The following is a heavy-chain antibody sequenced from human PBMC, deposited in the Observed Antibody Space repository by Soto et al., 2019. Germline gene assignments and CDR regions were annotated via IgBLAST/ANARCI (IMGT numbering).Heavy chain of an antibody. V-gene: IGHV2-5*02. J-gene: IGHJ4*02. D-gene: IGHD1-26*01. CDR1: GFSLTTNGVG. CDR3: AHTVARGTYWETFNY. Sequence: QITLKESGPTLVKPTQTLTLTCTVSGFSLTTNGVGVGWFRQPPGKALEWRALIYRDDDKRYRQSLKSRITSTKDNAKDQVVLTMTNMDPVDTATYYCAHTVARGTYWETFNYWGQGTLVTVSS. CDR2: IYRDDDK.